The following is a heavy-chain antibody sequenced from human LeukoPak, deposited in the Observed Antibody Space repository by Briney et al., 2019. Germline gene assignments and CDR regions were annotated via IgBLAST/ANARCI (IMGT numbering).Heavy chain of an antibody. CDR1: GFTFRDSA. V-gene: IGHV3-23*01. J-gene: IGHJ4*02. D-gene: IGHD3-10*01. Sequence: GGSLRLSCAASGFTFRDSAMNWVRQAPGKGVEWVSTISDNDIDTYYADSVKGRFTISRDNSKNTLYMQMNSLRAEDTAVYYCAKFGVILDYWGQGTQVTVSS. CDR3: AKFGVILDY. CDR2: ISDNDIDT.